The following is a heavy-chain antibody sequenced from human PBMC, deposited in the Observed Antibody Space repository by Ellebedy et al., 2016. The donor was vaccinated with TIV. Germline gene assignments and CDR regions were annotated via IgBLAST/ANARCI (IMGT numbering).Heavy chain of an antibody. CDR1: GFIFSAFW. Sequence: GESLKISXEASGFIFSAFWMTWVRQAPGKGLEWVANIKQDGSEKYYVDSVKGRFTISRDNAKNSLYLQMNSLRAEDTAVYYCAREKPAAGRDYFHYYGMDVWGQGTTVTVSS. V-gene: IGHV3-7*01. J-gene: IGHJ6*02. CDR2: IKQDGSEK. CDR3: AREKPAAGRDYFHYYGMDV. D-gene: IGHD6-13*01.